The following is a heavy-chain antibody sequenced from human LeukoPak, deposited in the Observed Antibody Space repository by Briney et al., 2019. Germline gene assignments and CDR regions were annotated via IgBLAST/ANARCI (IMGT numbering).Heavy chain of an antibody. V-gene: IGHV3-15*01. J-gene: IGHJ4*02. Sequence: GGSLSLSCADSGFTFSDAWMSWVRQAPGRGLEWVGRIKSKTDGAATDYAAPVKGRLTISRDDSKNTLFLQMNSLRTEDTAVYYCTTATMIRGVSDYWGQGTLVTVSS. CDR2: IKSKTDGAAT. CDR3: TTATMIRGVSDY. CDR1: GFTFSDAW. D-gene: IGHD3-10*01.